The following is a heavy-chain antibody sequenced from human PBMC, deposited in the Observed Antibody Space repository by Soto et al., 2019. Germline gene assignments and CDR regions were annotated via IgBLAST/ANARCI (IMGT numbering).Heavy chain of an antibody. CDR1: GLSVGTNY. V-gene: IGHV3-66*01. CDR2: LYSGGST. Sequence: EMQLVETGGGLVQPGGSLRLSCVASGLSVGTNYMTWVRQAPGKGLEWVSALYSGGSTYYADSVRGRFTISRDNSKNTVSLQMNSLRAEDTAVYYCAGDAYYGSGPYDPWGQGTLVTVST. D-gene: IGHD3-10*01. CDR3: AGDAYYGSGPYDP. J-gene: IGHJ5*02.